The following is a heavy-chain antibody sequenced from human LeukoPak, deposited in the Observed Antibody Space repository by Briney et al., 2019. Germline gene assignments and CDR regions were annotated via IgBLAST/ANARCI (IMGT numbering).Heavy chain of an antibody. J-gene: IGHJ3*02. D-gene: IGHD4-23*01. Sequence: GGSLRLSCAASGFTFSDYYMSWIRQAPGKGLAWVSYISSSGSTIYYADSVKGRFTISRDNAKNSLYLQMNSLRAEDTAVYYCARDDYGGNGLAFDIWGQGTMVTVSS. V-gene: IGHV3-11*01. CDR1: GFTFSDYY. CDR3: ARDDYGGNGLAFDI. CDR2: ISSSGSTI.